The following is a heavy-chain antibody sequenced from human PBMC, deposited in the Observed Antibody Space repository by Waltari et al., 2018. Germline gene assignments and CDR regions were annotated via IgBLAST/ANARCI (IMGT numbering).Heavy chain of an antibody. CDR3: AKGSGGPVLRFLEWLQEKGYYGMDV. J-gene: IGHJ6*02. CDR2: ISGSGGST. CDR1: GFTFSSYA. D-gene: IGHD3-3*01. V-gene: IGHV3-23*04. Sequence: EVQLVESGGGLVQPGGSLRLSCAASGFTFSSYAMSWVRQAPGKGLEWVSAISGSGGSTYYADSVKGRLTISRDNSKNTLYLQMNSLGAEETAVYYCAKGSGGPVLRFLEWLQEKGYYGMDVWGQGP.